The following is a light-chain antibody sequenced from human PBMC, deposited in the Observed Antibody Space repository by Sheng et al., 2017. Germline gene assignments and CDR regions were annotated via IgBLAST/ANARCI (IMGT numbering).Light chain of an antibody. Sequence: QSALTQPASVSGSPGQSITISCTGTSSDVGAYNYVSWYQQHPGKAPKLMIFEVSNRPSGVPDRFSGSKSGNTAFLTVSGLQAEDEAYYYCSSYTGSSAWLFGGGTKLTVL. V-gene: IGLV2-14*01. CDR1: SSDVGAYNY. J-gene: IGLJ3*02. CDR2: EVS. CDR3: SSYTGSSAWL.